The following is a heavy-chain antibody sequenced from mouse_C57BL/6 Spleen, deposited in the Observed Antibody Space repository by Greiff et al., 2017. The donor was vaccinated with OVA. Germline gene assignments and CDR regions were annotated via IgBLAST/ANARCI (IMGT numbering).Heavy chain of an antibody. CDR3: SYYCGSRRYFDV. CDR1: GYTFTSYW. J-gene: IGHJ1*03. D-gene: IGHD1-1*01. Sequence: QVQLQQPGAELVKPGASVKMSCKASGYTFTSYWITWVKQRPGQGLEWIGDIYPGSGSTNYNEKFKSKATLTVDTSSSTAYMQLSSLTSEDSAVYYCSYYCGSRRYFDVWGTGTTVTVSS. CDR2: IYPGSGST. V-gene: IGHV1-55*01.